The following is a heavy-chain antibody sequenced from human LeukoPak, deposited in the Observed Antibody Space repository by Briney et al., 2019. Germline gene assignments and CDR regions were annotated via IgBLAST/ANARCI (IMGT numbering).Heavy chain of an antibody. V-gene: IGHV1-3*01. CDR3: ARAGRPMIGGVTPLEHFDS. CDR2: INAGVGNT. J-gene: IGHJ4*02. D-gene: IGHD3-10*01. Sequence: ASVKVSCKASGYTFSSNAIHWVRQAPGQGLEWMGWINAGVGNTKYSEKFQDRVTVTRDTPATTAYMELSSLRAEDTAVYYCARAGRPMIGGVTPLEHFDSWGQGTLVTVSS. CDR1: GYTFSSNA.